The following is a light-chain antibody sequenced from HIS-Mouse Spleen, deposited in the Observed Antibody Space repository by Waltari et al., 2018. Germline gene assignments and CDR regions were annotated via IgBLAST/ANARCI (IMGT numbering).Light chain of an antibody. V-gene: IGKV1-39*01. CDR3: QQSYGTRWT. CDR1: QSISSY. CDR2: AAS. J-gene: IGKJ1*01. Sequence: DIQMTQSPSSLSASVGDRVTISCRASQSISSYLNWDQQKPGKAPKLLIYAASSLQSGGPSRFRGRGSGTGFTLRMRILQPEDFATHYCQQSYGTRWTCGQGTKVEIK.